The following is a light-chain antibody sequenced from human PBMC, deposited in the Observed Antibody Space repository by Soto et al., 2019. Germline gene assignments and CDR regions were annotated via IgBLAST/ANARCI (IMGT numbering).Light chain of an antibody. CDR2: DAS. V-gene: IGKV1-5*01. Sequence: DIQMHKSPSTLSASVGERVPITCRASQSISSWLAWYQQKPGKAPKLLIYDASSLESGVPSRFSGSGSGTEFTLTISSLQPEDFATYYCKQYNSYWTVGQGTKVDIK. J-gene: IGKJ1*01. CDR1: QSISSW. CDR3: KQYNSYWT.